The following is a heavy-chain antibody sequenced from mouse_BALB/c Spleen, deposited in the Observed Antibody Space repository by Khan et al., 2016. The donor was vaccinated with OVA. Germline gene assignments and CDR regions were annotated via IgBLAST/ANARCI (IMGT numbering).Heavy chain of an antibody. CDR2: ISSGGST. CDR3: TSHFTGSFAY. CDR1: GFTFSSYS. V-gene: IGHV5-6*01. Sequence: EVQLVESGRDLVEPGGSLKLSCAASGFTFSSYSMSWVRQTPDKRLEWVATISSGGSTYYPDIVMWRFTISRDNSKNTLYLQMSSLKSEDTAMYYCTSHFTGSFAYWGQGTMVAVSA. J-gene: IGHJ3*01. D-gene: IGHD4-1*01.